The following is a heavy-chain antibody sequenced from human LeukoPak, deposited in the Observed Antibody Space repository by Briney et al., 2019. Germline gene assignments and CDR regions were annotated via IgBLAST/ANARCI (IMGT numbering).Heavy chain of an antibody. CDR1: GFTFSDYA. V-gene: IGHV3-23*01. CDR3: AKENSGSFAY. D-gene: IGHD3-22*01. J-gene: IGHJ4*02. Sequence: PGGSLRLSCAASGFTFSDYAMSWIRQAPGKGLEWVSATRGRGTDAYYADSVRGRFTISRDNSRNTLYLQMNRLRAEDTAVYYCAKENSGSFAYWGQGALVTVSS. CDR2: TRGRGTDA.